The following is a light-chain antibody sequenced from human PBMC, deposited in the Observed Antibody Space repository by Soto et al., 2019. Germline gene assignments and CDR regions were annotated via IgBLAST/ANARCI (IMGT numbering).Light chain of an antibody. CDR1: QSLVFRDGYTY. V-gene: IGKV2-30*01. CDR3: MQAAHWPRT. CDR2: KVS. Sequence: DVVMAQSPLSLPVALGQPASIYCRSNQSLVFRDGYTYLNWFHQRPGQSPRRLIYKVSYRDSGVPDRFSGSGSGTDFTLTISSVEAEDVGIYYCMQAAHWPRTFGQGTRVEIK. J-gene: IGKJ1*01.